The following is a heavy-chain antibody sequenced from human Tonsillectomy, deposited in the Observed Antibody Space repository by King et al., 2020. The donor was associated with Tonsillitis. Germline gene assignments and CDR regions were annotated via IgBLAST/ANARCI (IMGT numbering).Heavy chain of an antibody. CDR2: IYPGDSDT. J-gene: IGHJ4*02. D-gene: IGHD6-19*01. Sequence: VQLVESGAEVKKPGESLKISCKDFGYSFTSYRIGWVRQMPGKGLEWMGIIYPGDSDTRYSPSFQGQVTISADKSISTAYLQWSSLKASDTAVYYCAGQSIAVAGTGSFDYWGQGTLVTVSS. CDR1: GYSFTSYR. CDR3: AGQSIAVAGTGSFDY. V-gene: IGHV5-51*01.